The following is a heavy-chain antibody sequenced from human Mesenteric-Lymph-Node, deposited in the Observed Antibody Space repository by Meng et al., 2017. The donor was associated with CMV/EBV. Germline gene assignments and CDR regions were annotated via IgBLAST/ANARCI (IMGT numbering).Heavy chain of an antibody. Sequence: VFSFTHHALRLVRQAPGPGLEWIGWINTDAGSPSYARGFTGRFLFSLDTSVSTADRHIRSLKAENTAVYDCARMDGADWLFPTYFDFWAQGTLVTVSS. V-gene: IGHV7-4-1*02. CDR1: VFSFTHHA. CDR2: INTDAGSP. J-gene: IGHJ4*02. D-gene: IGHD3-9*01. CDR3: ARMDGADWLFPTYFDF.